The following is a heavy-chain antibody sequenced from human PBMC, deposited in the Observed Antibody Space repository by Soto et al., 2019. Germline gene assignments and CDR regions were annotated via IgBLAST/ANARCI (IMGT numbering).Heavy chain of an antibody. CDR3: VAEGNGMDV. CDR1: GFTFSSYA. V-gene: IGHV3-30-3*01. CDR2: ISYDGNDK. J-gene: IGHJ6*02. Sequence: PGGSLRLSCAASGFTFSSYAMRWVRQAPGKGLEWVAVISYDGNDKYYADSVKGRFTISRDDSKNTLFLQMHSLRAEDTAVYYCVAEGNGMDVWGQGTTVTVS.